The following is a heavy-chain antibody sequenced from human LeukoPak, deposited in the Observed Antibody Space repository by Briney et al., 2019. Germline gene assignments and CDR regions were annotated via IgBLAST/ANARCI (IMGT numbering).Heavy chain of an antibody. V-gene: IGHV3-30-3*01. Sequence: GGSLSLSCAASGFTFSSYAMHWVRPAPGKGLDWVAVISYDGSNKYYADSVKGRFTISRDNSKNTLYPQMNSLRAEDTAVYYCAGGYSSGWYGDYWGQGTLVTVSS. J-gene: IGHJ4*02. D-gene: IGHD6-19*01. CDR2: ISYDGSNK. CDR3: AGGYSSGWYGDY. CDR1: GFTFSSYA.